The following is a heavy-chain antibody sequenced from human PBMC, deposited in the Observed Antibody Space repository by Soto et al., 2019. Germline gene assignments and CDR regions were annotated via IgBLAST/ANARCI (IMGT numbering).Heavy chain of an antibody. CDR2: IYHSGST. CDR1: GGSISSGGYS. CDR3: SNFRRKPPNLFHP. J-gene: IGHJ5*02. V-gene: IGHV4-30-2*01. Sequence: QLQLQESGSGLVKPSQTLSLTCAVSGGSISSGGYSWSWIRQPPGKGLEWIGYIYHSGSTYYNPSLKSRVTQTVEQSKELFSPKLNSVTPGGHAVFYWSNFRRKPPNLFHPRGQGTLVPRLL.